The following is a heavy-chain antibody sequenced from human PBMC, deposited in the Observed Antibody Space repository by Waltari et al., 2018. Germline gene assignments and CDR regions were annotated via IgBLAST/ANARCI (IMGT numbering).Heavy chain of an antibody. V-gene: IGHV4-4*09. CDR2: IYTSGST. J-gene: IGHJ4*02. Sequence: QVQLQESGPGLVKPSETLSLTCTVSGGSISSYYWSWIRQPPGKGLEWIGYIYTSGSTNYNPSLKSRVTISVDTSKNQFSLKLSSVTAADTAVYYCARFPPRGGGDRTHWGQGTLVTVSS. CDR1: GGSISSYY. CDR3: ARFPPRGGGDRTH. D-gene: IGHD2-21*01.